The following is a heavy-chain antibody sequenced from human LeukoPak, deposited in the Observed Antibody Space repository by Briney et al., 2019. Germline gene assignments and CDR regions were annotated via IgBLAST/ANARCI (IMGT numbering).Heavy chain of an antibody. J-gene: IGHJ2*01. Sequence: SETLSLTCAVYGGSFSGYYWGWIRQPPGKGLEWIGEINHSGSTSYNPSLKSRVTISVDTSKNQFSLKLSSVTAADTAVYYCARGSYSSSWYVLDWYFDLWGRGTLVTVSS. CDR3: ARGSYSSSWYVLDWYFDL. CDR1: GGSFSGYY. V-gene: IGHV4-34*01. D-gene: IGHD6-13*01. CDR2: INHSGST.